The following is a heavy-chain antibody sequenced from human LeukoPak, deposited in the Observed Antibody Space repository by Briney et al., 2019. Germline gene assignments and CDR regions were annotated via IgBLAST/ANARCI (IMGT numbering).Heavy chain of an antibody. V-gene: IGHV4-34*01. Sequence: GSLRLSCAASGFTFSSYAMSWVRQPPGKGLEWIGEINHSGSTNYNPSLKSRVTISVDTSKNQFSLKLSSVTAADTAVYYCARDSSSWHNFDYWGQGTLVTVSS. CDR2: INHSGST. CDR3: ARDSSSWHNFDY. J-gene: IGHJ4*02. D-gene: IGHD6-13*01. CDR1: GFTFSSYA.